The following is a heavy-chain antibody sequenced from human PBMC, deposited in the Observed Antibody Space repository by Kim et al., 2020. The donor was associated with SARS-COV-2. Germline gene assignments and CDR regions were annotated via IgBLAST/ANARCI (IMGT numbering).Heavy chain of an antibody. CDR3: ARVGATRYDSRTRRPKNYYYGMDV. CDR1: GFTFSSYS. Sequence: GGSLRLSCAASGFTFSSYSMNWVRQAPGKGLEWVSSISSSSSYIYYADSVKGRFTISRDNAKNSLYLQMNSLRAEDTAVYYCARVGATRYDSRTRRPKNYYYGMDVWGQGTTVTVSS. J-gene: IGHJ6*02. D-gene: IGHD3-22*01. V-gene: IGHV3-21*01. CDR2: ISSSSSYI.